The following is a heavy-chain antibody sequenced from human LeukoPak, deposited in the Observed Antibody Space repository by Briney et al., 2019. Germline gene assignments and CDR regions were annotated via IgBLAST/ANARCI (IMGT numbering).Heavy chain of an antibody. Sequence: ASVKVSCKASGYTFTSYYMHWVRQAPGQGLEWMGWINPNSGGTNYAQKFQGRVTMTRDTSISTAYMELSRLRSDDTAVYYCARTNPDCSSTSCYWDYWGQGTLVTVSS. V-gene: IGHV1-2*02. CDR1: GYTFTSYY. CDR3: ARTNPDCSSTSCYWDY. D-gene: IGHD2-2*01. CDR2: INPNSGGT. J-gene: IGHJ4*02.